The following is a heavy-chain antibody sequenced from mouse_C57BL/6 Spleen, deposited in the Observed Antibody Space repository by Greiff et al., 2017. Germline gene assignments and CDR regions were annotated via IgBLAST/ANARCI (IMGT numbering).Heavy chain of an antibody. D-gene: IGHD2-12*01. V-gene: IGHV14-4*01. Sequence: VQLKQSGAELVRPGASVKLSCTASGFNITDDYMHWVKQRPAQGLEWIGWIDPEDGDTEYDPKFQGKATITADTSSNTAYLQLSSLTSEDTAVYYCTTGVTNRYFDVWGTGTTVTVSS. CDR3: TTGVTNRYFDV. CDR2: IDPEDGDT. CDR1: GFNITDDY. J-gene: IGHJ1*03.